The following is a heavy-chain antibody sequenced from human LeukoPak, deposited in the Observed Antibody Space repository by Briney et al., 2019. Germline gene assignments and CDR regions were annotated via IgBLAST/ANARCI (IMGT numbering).Heavy chain of an antibody. CDR1: GGSFSGYY. D-gene: IGHD3-10*01. J-gene: IGHJ4*02. CDR2: INHSGST. Sequence: PSETLSLTCAVYGGSFSGYYWSWIRQPPGKGLEWIGEINHSGSTNYNPSLKSRVTISVDTSKNRFSLKLSSVTAADTAVYYCASRYRGGPDDYWGQGTLVTVSS. CDR3: ASRYRGGPDDY. V-gene: IGHV4-34*01.